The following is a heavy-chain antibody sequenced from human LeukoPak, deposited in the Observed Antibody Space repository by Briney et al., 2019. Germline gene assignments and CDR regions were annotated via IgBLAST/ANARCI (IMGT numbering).Heavy chain of an antibody. Sequence: PSETLSLTCTVSGGSISSYYWSRIRQPPGKGLEWIGYIYYSGSTNYNPSLKSRVTISVDTSKNQFSLRLSSVTAADTAVYYCARTAFGGTFPYYYYYMDAWGKGTTVTVSS. CDR3: ARTAFGGTFPYYYYYMDA. CDR2: IYYSGST. D-gene: IGHD1-26*01. CDR1: GGSISSYY. V-gene: IGHV4-59*08. J-gene: IGHJ6*03.